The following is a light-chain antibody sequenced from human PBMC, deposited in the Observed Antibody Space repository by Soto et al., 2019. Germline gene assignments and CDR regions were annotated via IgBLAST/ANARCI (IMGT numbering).Light chain of an antibody. Sequence: EKVLTQSPATLSLSPGETATLSCRASESIGTFLAWYQQKPGQAPRLLIYDASTRATGIPARFSGSGSGTDFTLTINDLEPEDSAVYYCQRRHSWPAFGGGTKV. J-gene: IGKJ4*01. CDR3: QRRHSWPA. V-gene: IGKV3-11*01. CDR2: DAS. CDR1: ESIGTF.